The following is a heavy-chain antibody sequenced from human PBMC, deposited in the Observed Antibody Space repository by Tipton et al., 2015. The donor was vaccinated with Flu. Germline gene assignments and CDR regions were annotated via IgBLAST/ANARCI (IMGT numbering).Heavy chain of an antibody. D-gene: IGHD7-27*01. CDR1: GFTFSTYA. CDR2: VSGGGAIT. V-gene: IGHV3-23*01. Sequence: GSLRLSCAASGFTFSTYAMSWVRQAPGKGLEWVSAVSGGGAITYFADSVKGRFTISRDNSKNSLYLQLNSLRAEDTALYYCATLTGDDYWGQGDLVTVSS. CDR3: ATLTGDDY. J-gene: IGHJ4*02.